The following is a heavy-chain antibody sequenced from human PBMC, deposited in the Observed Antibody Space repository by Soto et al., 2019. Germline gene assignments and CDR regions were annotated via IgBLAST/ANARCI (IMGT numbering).Heavy chain of an antibody. CDR3: ARSRITGSTWTFDY. J-gene: IGHJ4*02. CDR2: IYPGDSDT. CDR1: GYSFTNYW. D-gene: IGHD1-20*01. V-gene: IGHV5-51*01. Sequence: GESLKISCKGSGYSFTNYWIGWVRQMPGKGLEWMGIIYPGDSDTRYSPSFQGQVTISVDKSISTAYLQWRSLEASDSGMYYCARSRITGSTWTFDYWGQETLVTVS.